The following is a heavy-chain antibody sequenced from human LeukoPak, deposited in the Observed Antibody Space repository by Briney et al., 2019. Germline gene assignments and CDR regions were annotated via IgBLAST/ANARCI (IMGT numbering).Heavy chain of an antibody. CDR1: GFIFSDDN. D-gene: IGHD3-3*01. Sequence: GGSLRLSCAASGFIFSDDNMNWVRQAPGKGLEWVSYISSSSSTIYYADSVEGRFTISRDNAKNSLYLQMNSLRDEDTAVYYCARGPPVLRFLEWLFHGIDYWGQGTLVTVSS. V-gene: IGHV3-48*02. J-gene: IGHJ4*02. CDR3: ARGPPVLRFLEWLFHGIDY. CDR2: ISSSSSTI.